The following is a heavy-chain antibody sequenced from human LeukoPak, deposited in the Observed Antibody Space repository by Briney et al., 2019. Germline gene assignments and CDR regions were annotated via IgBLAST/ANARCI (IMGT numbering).Heavy chain of an antibody. D-gene: IGHD3-10*01. CDR1: GFTFSSYA. CDR2: ISYDGSNR. Sequence: GGSLRLSCAASGFTFSSYAMHWVRQAPGQGLEWVAVISYDGSNRYYADSVKGRFTISRDNSKNTLYLQVNSLRAEDTAVYYCAREDGYGSGSYGFDYCGQGTLVTVSS. V-gene: IGHV3-30*04. J-gene: IGHJ4*02. CDR3: AREDGYGSGSYGFDY.